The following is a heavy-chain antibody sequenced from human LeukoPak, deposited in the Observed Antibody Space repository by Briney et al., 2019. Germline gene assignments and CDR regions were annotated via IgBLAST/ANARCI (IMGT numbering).Heavy chain of an antibody. J-gene: IGHJ5*02. V-gene: IGHV4-59*01. D-gene: IGHD1-26*01. Sequence: SETLSLTCTVSGGSISSYYWSWIRQPPGKRLEWIGYIYYSGSTNYNPSLKSRVTISVDTSKNQFSLKLSSVTAADTAVYYCARGAPYNWFDPWGQGTLVTVSS. CDR3: ARGAPYNWFDP. CDR1: GGSISSYY. CDR2: IYYSGST.